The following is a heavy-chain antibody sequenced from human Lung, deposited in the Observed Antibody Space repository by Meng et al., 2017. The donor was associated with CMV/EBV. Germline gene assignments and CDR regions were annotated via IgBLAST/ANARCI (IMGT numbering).Heavy chain of an antibody. J-gene: IGHJ6*02. V-gene: IGHV3-53*01. Sequence: SCVASGFTGSANYMSWVRQAPGKGLEWVSVINSGGWTYYADSVKGRFTISRDNSTNTVYLQLNSLIAEDTAMYYYATRRSWGSVPGWAWGMDVWXQGTTVTVSS. CDR1: GFTGSANY. D-gene: IGHD2-2*01. CDR2: INSGGWT. CDR3: ATRRSWGSVPGWAWGMDV.